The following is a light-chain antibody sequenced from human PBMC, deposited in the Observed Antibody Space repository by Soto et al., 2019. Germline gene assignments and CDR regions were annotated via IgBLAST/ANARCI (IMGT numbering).Light chain of an antibody. Sequence: QSALTQPASVSGSPGQSITISCTGTSSDVGGYNFVSWYQQHPGKAPKLMIYAFSNRPSGVSNRFSGSKSGNTASLTISGLQTEDEADYYCSSYTRSSVVVFGGGTQLTVL. CDR1: SSDVGGYNF. J-gene: IGLJ2*01. CDR2: AFS. CDR3: SSYTRSSVVV. V-gene: IGLV2-14*01.